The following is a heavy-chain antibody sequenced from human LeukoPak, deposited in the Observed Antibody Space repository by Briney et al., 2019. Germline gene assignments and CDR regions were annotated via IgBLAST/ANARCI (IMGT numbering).Heavy chain of an antibody. J-gene: IGHJ4*02. V-gene: IGHV4-39*01. CDR2: IYYSGST. CDR3: ARVKDYYDSSGYGY. D-gene: IGHD3-22*01. Sequence: SETLSLTCTVSGGSISSSSYYWGWIRQPPGKGLEWIGSIYYSGSTYYNPSLKSRVTISVDTSKNQFSLKLSSVTAADTAVYYCARVKDYYDSSGYGYWGQGTLVTVSS. CDR1: GGSISSSSYY.